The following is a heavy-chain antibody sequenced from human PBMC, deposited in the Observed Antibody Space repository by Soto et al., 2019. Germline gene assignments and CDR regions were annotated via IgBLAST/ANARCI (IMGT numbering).Heavy chain of an antibody. CDR3: AKDGFEDYGLDV. J-gene: IGHJ6*02. Sequence: QVHRVESGGGVAQPGRSLRLSCAASGFSFSSFAMHWVRQTPGKGLEWVARISYDGYFKHNGDSVKGRFTISRDSSNSTLSVKMNSLLIEETAIYYWAKDGFEDYGLDVWRQGTMVT. CDR1: GFSFSSFA. D-gene: IGHD3-3*01. V-gene: IGHV3-30*18. CDR2: ISYDGYFK.